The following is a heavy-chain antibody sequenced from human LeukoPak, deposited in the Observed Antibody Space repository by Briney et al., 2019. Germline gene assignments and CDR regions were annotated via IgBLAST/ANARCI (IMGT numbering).Heavy chain of an antibody. D-gene: IGHD3-3*01. J-gene: IGHJ4*02. CDR3: AKDITIFGAGDFDY. Sequence: GGSLRLSCAASGFTFSSYAMSWVRQAPGKGLEWVSAISGSGGSTYYAGSVKGRFTISRDNSKNTLYLQMNSLRAEDTAVYYCAKDITIFGAGDFDYWGQGTLVTVSS. CDR1: GFTFSSYA. CDR2: ISGSGGST. V-gene: IGHV3-23*01.